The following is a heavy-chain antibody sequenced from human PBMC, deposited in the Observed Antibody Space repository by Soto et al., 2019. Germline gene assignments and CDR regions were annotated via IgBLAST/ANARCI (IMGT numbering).Heavy chain of an antibody. Sequence: AERLALTCTVSVDAIRGYYGIWILQPPGKGLEWIGYIYSSGYTNYNPSLKNRLSMSIDKSQNQFTLKLNSVTAADTATYYCARMSYFYAKWYFDLWGSGTLVTVS. D-gene: IGHD3-10*01. CDR1: VDAIRGYY. CDR2: IYSSGYT. CDR3: ARMSYFYAKWYFDL. J-gene: IGHJ2*01. V-gene: IGHV4-4*09.